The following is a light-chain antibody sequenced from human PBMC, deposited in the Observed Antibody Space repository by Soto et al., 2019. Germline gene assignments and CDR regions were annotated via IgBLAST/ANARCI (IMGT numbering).Light chain of an antibody. CDR3: QQYNNWYT. Sequence: EIVMTQSPATLSVSPGERATLSCRASQSVSRNLAWYQQKPGQAPRLLILDASTRAAGIPGRFSGSGSGREFTLTISSLQSEDFAVYYCQQYNNWYTLGQGTKLEI. CDR2: DAS. J-gene: IGKJ2*01. CDR1: QSVSRN. V-gene: IGKV3-15*01.